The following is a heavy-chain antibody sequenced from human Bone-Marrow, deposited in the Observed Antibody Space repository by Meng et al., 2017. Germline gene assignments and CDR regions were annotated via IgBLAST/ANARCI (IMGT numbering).Heavy chain of an antibody. J-gene: IGHJ4*02. D-gene: IGHD2-8*02. CDR3: ANWITGHFDH. CDR2: INENGANT. V-gene: IGHV3-23*04. Sequence: VLLVESGGGLVQPGGSLRLSCVGSGYIFSHYTMIWVRQAPGKGPEWVSTINENGANTHYPDSLKGRFTISRDNSKNTVYLQMNSLGVEDTAVYYCANWITGHFDHWGLGTLVTVSS. CDR1: GYIFSHYT.